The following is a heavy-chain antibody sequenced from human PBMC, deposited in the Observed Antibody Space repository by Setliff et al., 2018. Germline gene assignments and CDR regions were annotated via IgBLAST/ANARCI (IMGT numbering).Heavy chain of an antibody. J-gene: IGHJ4*02. V-gene: IGHV3-23*01. D-gene: IGHD3-10*01. CDR2: INVGGTNT. CDR1: LSFSSFA. Sequence: LSFSSFAMSWVRQAPGKRLEWVSIINVGGTNTYYRDSVKGRFTISRDNSKSTLYLQMNSLRAEDTAIYYCAKDKDVRVDYFDYWGPGTLVTVSS. CDR3: AKDKDVRVDYFDY.